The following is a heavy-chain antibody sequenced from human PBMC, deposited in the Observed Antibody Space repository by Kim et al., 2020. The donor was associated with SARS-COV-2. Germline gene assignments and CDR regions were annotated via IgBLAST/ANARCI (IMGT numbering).Heavy chain of an antibody. J-gene: IGHJ5*02. CDR2: IIPIFGTA. V-gene: IGHV1-69*13. Sequence: SVKVSCKASGGTFSSYAISWVRQAPGQGLEWMGGIIPIFGTANYAQKFQGRVTITADESTSTAYMELSSLRSEDTAVYYCARVPMVRGVIMGHKCWFDPWGQGTLVTVSS. CDR1: GGTFSSYA. D-gene: IGHD3-10*01. CDR3: ARVPMVRGVIMGHKCWFDP.